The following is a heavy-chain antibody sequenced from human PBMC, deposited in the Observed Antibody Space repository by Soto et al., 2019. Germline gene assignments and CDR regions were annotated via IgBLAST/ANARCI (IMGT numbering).Heavy chain of an antibody. V-gene: IGHV3-66*01. CDR3: ARGDGDYGRRLDP. Sequence: EVQLVESGGGLVQPGGSLRISCVASGFTVSTNYVSWVRQAPGKGLEWVSIIYDGGSTYYADSVKGRFTISRDNTKNTVCLQMNSLRGVDTAVYYCARGDGDYGRRLDPWGQGTLVTVSS. CDR1: GFTVSTNY. CDR2: IYDGGST. D-gene: IGHD4-17*01. J-gene: IGHJ5*02.